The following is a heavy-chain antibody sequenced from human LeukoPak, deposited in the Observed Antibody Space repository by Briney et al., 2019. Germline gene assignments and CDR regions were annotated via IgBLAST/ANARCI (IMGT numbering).Heavy chain of an antibody. CDR1: GGSFSGYY. J-gene: IGHJ4*02. CDR3: ARGSSGKFHY. Sequence: PSETLSLTCAVYGGSFSGYYWSWIRQPPGKGLEWIGEINHSGSTNYNPSLKSRVTISVDTSKNQFSLKLSSVTAADTAVYYCARGSSGKFHYWGQGTLVTVSS. CDR2: INHSGST. V-gene: IGHV4-34*01. D-gene: IGHD6-19*01.